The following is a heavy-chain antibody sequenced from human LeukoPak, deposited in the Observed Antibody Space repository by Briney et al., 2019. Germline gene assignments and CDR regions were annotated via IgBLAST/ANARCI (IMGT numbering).Heavy chain of an antibody. D-gene: IGHD6-19*01. J-gene: IGHJ6*02. CDR3: ARDSSQTQQWLVDYYYYYGMDV. Sequence: GASVKVSCKASGYTFTGYCIHWVRQAPGQGLEWMGWVNPNSGGTNYAQKLQGRVTMTTDTSTSTAYMELRSLRSDDTAVYYCARDSSQTQQWLVDYYYYYGMDVWGQGTTVTVSS. CDR1: GYTFTGYC. CDR2: VNPNSGGT. V-gene: IGHV1-2*02.